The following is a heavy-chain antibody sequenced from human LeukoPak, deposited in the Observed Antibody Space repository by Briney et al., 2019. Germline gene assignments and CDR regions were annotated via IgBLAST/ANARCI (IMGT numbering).Heavy chain of an antibody. D-gene: IGHD3-16*02. CDR1: GGTFSSYA. CDR3: ARDEKITFGGVIDAYKWFEP. CDR2: IIPIFGTA. Sequence: SVKVSCKASGGTFSSYAISWVRQAPGQGLEWMGGIIPIFGTANYAQKFQGRVTITADESTSTAYMELSSLRSEDTAVYYCARDEKITFGGVIDAYKWFEPWGQGTLVTVSS. J-gene: IGHJ5*02. V-gene: IGHV1-69*01.